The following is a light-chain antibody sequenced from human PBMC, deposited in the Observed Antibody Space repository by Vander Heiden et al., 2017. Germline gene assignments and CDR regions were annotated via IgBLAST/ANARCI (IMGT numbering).Light chain of an antibody. CDR2: AAS. CDR1: QSISSY. Sequence: DIQMTQSPSSLSASVGDRVTITCRARQSISSYLNWYQQKPGKAPKLLIYAASILQRGVPSRFSDSGSGTDFTLTISRLQPEDFAPYSFQQRDSTPRTFGQGTKVEIK. V-gene: IGKV1-39*01. CDR3: QQRDSTPRT. J-gene: IGKJ1*01.